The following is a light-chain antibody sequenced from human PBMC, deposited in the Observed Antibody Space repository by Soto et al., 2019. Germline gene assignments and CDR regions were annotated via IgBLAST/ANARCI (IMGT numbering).Light chain of an antibody. V-gene: IGKV3-11*01. J-gene: IGKJ1*01. CDR3: QQRSNWPPTWT. CDR1: QSVSSY. Sequence: EIVLTQSPATLSLSPGERATLSCRAIQSVSSYLACYQQKPGQAPRLLIYDASNRATGIPARFSGSGSGTDFTLTISSLEPEDFAVYYCQQRSNWPPTWTFGQGTKVDI. CDR2: DAS.